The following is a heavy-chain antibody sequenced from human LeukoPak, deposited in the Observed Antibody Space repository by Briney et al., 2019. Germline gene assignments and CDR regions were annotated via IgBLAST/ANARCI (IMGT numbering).Heavy chain of an antibody. CDR1: GFTFSSYG. Sequence: GRSLRLSCAASGFTFSSYGMHWVRQAPGKGLEWVAVISYDGSNKYYADSVKGRFTISRDNSKNTLYLQMNSLRAEDTAVYYCAKDRRDGYHGPADYWGRGTLVTVSS. V-gene: IGHV3-30*18. CDR3: AKDRRDGYHGPADY. D-gene: IGHD5-24*01. J-gene: IGHJ4*02. CDR2: ISYDGSNK.